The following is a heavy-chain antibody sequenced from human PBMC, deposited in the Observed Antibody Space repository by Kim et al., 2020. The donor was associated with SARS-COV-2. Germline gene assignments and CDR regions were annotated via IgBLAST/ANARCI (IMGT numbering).Heavy chain of an antibody. J-gene: IGHJ4*02. CDR2: IWYDGSNK. CDR3: ARGPSYLGEPPIDY. CDR1: GFTFSSYG. D-gene: IGHD3-10*01. V-gene: IGHV3-33*01. Sequence: GGSLRLSCAASGFTFSSYGMHWVRQAPGKGLEWVAVIWYDGSNKYYADSVKGRFTISRDNSKNTLYLQMNSLRAEDTAVYYCARGPSYLGEPPIDYWGQGTLVTVSS.